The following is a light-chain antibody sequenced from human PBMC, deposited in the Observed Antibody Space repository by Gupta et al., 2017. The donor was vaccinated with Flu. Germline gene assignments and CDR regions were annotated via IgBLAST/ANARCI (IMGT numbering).Light chain of an antibody. J-gene: IGKJ4*01. CDR1: QSVDTH. CDR2: DIS. CDR3: QQRSGWPPALT. Sequence: EIGLTPSPSTLSLSPGERVILSCRASQSVDTHLAWYQQKAGQAPRLLIYDISHRATGIPARFSGSGFGTDFTLTISNLEPEDFAVYYCQQRSGWPPALTFGGGTKVEFK. V-gene: IGKV3-11*01.